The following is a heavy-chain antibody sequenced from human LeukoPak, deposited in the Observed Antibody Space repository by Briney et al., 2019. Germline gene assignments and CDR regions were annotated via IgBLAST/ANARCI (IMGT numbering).Heavy chain of an antibody. CDR3: ATQPSGYDFPPPHY. V-gene: IGHV3-30*02. CDR1: GFTFSSYG. J-gene: IGHJ4*02. CDR2: IRYDGSNK. D-gene: IGHD5-12*01. Sequence: PGGSLRLSCAASGFTFSSYGMHWVRQAPGKGLEWVAFIRYDGSNKYYADSVKGRFTISRDNAKNSLYLQMNSLRAEDTAVYYCATQPSGYDFPPPHYWGQGTLVTVPS.